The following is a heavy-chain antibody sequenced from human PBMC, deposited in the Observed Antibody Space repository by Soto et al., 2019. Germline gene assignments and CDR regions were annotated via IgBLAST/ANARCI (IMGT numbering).Heavy chain of an antibody. CDR2: IYYNGNT. CDR1: GDSISSGDYY. V-gene: IGHV4-30-4*02. Sequence: SDTPSLTSTVSGDSISSGDYYWSLIRQTPGKGLEWIGHIYYNGNTYYNPSLKSRLTMSLDTSQNQFSLHLTSVIAADSASYFCARATTVTSSFFYYGLDVWGQGTTVTVSS. D-gene: IGHD4-17*01. J-gene: IGHJ6*02. CDR3: ARATTVTSSFFYYGLDV.